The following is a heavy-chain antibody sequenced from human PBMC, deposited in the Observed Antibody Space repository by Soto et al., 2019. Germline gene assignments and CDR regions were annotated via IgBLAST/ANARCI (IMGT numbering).Heavy chain of an antibody. V-gene: IGHV3-48*01. Sequence: GGSLRVSWAASGFTFSSYSMNWVRQAPGKGLEWVSYISSSSSTIYYADSVKGRFTISRDNAKNSLYLQMNSLRAEDTAVYYCARDLYDYIWGSYRPAAFDIWGQGTMVTVSS. J-gene: IGHJ3*02. CDR2: ISSSSSTI. CDR3: ARDLYDYIWGSYRPAAFDI. CDR1: GFTFSSYS. D-gene: IGHD3-16*02.